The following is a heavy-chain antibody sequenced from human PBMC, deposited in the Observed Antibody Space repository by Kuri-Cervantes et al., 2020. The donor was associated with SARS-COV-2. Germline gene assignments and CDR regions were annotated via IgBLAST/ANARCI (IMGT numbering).Heavy chain of an antibody. Sequence: ASVKVSCKASGYTFTSYGISWVRQAPGQGLEWMGWISAYNGNTNYAQKLQGRVTMTTDTSTSTAYMELRSLRSDDTAVYYCARGEVEVVVAATPHYFDYWGQGTLVTVSS. V-gene: IGHV1-18*01. CDR3: ARGEVEVVVAATPHYFDY. D-gene: IGHD2-15*01. CDR2: ISAYNGNT. J-gene: IGHJ4*02. CDR1: GYTFTSYG.